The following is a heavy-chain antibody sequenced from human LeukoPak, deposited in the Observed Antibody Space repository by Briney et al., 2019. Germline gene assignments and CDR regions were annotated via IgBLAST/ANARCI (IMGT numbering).Heavy chain of an antibody. CDR2: MKQDGREK. D-gene: IGHD5-12*01. CDR1: GINFRGYW. Sequence: GGSLRLSCAVSGINFRGYWMAWVRQAPGKGLEWVANMKQDGREKYYVDSVKGRFTISRDNAKNSLYLEMNSLRVEDTAVYYCARDLGHTGYDLYDYWGQGTLVTVSS. CDR3: ARDLGHTGYDLYDY. V-gene: IGHV3-7*01. J-gene: IGHJ4*02.